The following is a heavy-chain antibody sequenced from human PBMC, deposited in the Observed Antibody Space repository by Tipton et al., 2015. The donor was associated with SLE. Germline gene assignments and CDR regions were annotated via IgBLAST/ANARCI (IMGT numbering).Heavy chain of an antibody. Sequence: TLSLTCTVSGGSISSCSWSWIRQPPGKGLEWIWHIYTSGSPNYNPSLKSRVTISVDTSKNQFSLKLSSVTAADTAVYYCAREDGYSGYPHWGQGTLVTVSS. CDR3: AREDGYSGYPH. J-gene: IGHJ4*02. CDR2: IYTSGSP. D-gene: IGHD5-12*01. V-gene: IGHV4-4*08. CDR1: GGSISSCS.